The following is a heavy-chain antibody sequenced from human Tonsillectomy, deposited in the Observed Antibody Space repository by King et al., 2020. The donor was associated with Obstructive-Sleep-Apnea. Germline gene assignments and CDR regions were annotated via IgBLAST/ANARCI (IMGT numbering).Heavy chain of an antibody. CDR1: GGSISSSSYY. CDR3: ARDYYDSSGYYCFDY. V-gene: IGHV4-39*07. CDR2: IYYSGST. Sequence: HLQLQESGPGLVKPSETLSLTCTVSGGSISSSSYYWGWIRQPPGKGLEWIGSIYYSGSTYYNPSLQSRVTISVDTSKNQFSLKLSSVTAADTAVYFCARDYYDSSGYYCFDYWGHGTLVTVSS. J-gene: IGHJ4*01. D-gene: IGHD3-22*01.